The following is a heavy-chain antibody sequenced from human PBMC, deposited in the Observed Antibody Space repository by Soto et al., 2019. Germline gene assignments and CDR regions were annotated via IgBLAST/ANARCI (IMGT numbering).Heavy chain of an antibody. CDR1: GYNFKTYW. CDR3: ARLGRDLVLAAPRSLYGMDF. D-gene: IGHD2-15*01. CDR2: IYPGDSDT. J-gene: IGHJ6*02. V-gene: IGHV5-51*01. Sequence: PGESLKISCKGFGYNFKTYWIAWVRQMPGQGLEWMGIIYPGDSDTRYSPSFQGQVTISADKSISTAYLQWSSLKASDTATYYCARLGRDLVLAAPRSLYGMDFWCQGTSVTGSS.